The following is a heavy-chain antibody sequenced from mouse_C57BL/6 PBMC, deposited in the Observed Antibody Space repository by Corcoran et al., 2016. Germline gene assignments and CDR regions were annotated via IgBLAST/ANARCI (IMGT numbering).Heavy chain of an antibody. D-gene: IGHD1-1*01. CDR3: ARGYYGSSHWYFDV. J-gene: IGHJ1*03. CDR2: IYPRSGNT. Sequence: QVQLQQSGTELARPGASVKLSCKASGYTFTSYGISWVKQRTGQGLEWIGEIYPRSGNTYYNEKFKGKATLTADKSSSTAYMELRSLTSEDSAVYFCARGYYGSSHWYFDVWGTGITVTVSS. CDR1: GYTFTSYG. V-gene: IGHV1-81*01.